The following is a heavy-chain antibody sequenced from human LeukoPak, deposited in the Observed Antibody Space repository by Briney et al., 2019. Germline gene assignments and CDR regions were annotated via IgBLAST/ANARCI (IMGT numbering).Heavy chain of an antibody. V-gene: IGHV4-39*01. J-gene: IGHJ5*02. CDR1: GGSISSSNDC. D-gene: IGHD1-1*01. CDR2: FYYGGST. CDR3: TRRRAGRLYNWFDP. Sequence: SETLSLTCTGSGGSISSSNDCWDWIRQPPGRGLEWIASFYYGGSTYYNPSLKSRVTISADTSKNQVSLKLRSVTAADTALYYCTRRRAGRLYNWFDPWGQGTLVTVSS.